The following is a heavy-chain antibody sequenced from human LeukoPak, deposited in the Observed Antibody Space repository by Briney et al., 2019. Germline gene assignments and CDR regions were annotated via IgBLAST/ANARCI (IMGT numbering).Heavy chain of an antibody. CDR3: ARGSYCSSTSCYDAFDI. Sequence: ASVKVSCKASGYTFTSYYMHWVRQAPGQGLEWMGIINPSGGSTSYAQKFQGRVTMTRDTSTSTVYMELSSLRSEDTAVYYCARGSYCSSTSCYDAFDIWGQGTMVTVSS. D-gene: IGHD2-2*01. CDR2: INPSGGST. CDR1: GYTFTSYY. V-gene: IGHV1-46*01. J-gene: IGHJ3*02.